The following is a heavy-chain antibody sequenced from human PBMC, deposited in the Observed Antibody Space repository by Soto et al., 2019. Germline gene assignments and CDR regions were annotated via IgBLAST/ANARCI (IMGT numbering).Heavy chain of an antibody. Sequence: GESLKISCQVSGYTFTIYWIGWVRQMPGKGLEWMGIIYPSDSDTRYSPSFQGQVTISADQSINTAYLQWDSLKASDTAIYYCARPANTVADHFDLWGRGTPVPVSS. CDR3: ARPANTVADHFDL. CDR2: IYPSDSDT. V-gene: IGHV5-51*01. CDR1: GYTFTIYW. D-gene: IGHD4-17*01. J-gene: IGHJ4*02.